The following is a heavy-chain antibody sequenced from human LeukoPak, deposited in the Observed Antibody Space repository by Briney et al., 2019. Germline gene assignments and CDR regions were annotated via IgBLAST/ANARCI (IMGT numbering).Heavy chain of an antibody. D-gene: IGHD2-15*01. CDR1: GGTFSSYA. V-gene: IGHV1-69*13. CDR2: VIPIFGTA. CDR3: ARVASRRYCSGGSCYQFDY. Sequence: SVKVSCKASGGTFSSYAISWVRQAPGQGLEWMGGVIPIFGTANYAQKFQGRVTITADESTSTAYMELSSLRSEDTAVYYCARVASRRYCSGGSCYQFDYWGQGTLVTVSS. J-gene: IGHJ4*02.